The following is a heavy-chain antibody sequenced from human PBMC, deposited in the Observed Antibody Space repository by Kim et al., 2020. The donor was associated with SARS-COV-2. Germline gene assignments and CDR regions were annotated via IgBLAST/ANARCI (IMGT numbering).Heavy chain of an antibody. Sequence: ASVKVSCKASGYTFTCYYMHWVRQAPGQGLEWMGWINPNSGGTNYAQKFQGRVTMTRDTSISTAYMELSRLRSDDTAVYYCARVDSGYLFFQSGVDVWGQGATVTVSS. V-gene: IGHV1-2*02. CDR3: ARVDSGYLFFQSGVDV. CDR2: INPNSGGT. D-gene: IGHD5-12*01. J-gene: IGHJ6*02. CDR1: GYTFTCYY.